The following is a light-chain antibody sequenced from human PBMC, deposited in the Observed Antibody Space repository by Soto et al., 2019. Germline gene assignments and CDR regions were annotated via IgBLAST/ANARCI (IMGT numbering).Light chain of an antibody. CDR3: QKYNSYSVK. Sequence: DIQMTHSPSTLSASVLYIVTITFRASQSIIRGLALYQQKPGKAPKFLIDGVSSLKSGVPSRFSGSGSGTEFTLVISSLQPDDFATYYCQKYNSYSVKFGQGTKVDIK. J-gene: IGKJ1*01. CDR1: QSIIRG. CDR2: GVS. V-gene: IGKV1-5*01.